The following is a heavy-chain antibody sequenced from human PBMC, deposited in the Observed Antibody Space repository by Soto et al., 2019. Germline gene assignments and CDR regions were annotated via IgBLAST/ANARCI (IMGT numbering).Heavy chain of an antibody. Sequence: ASVKVSCKASGYTFTAYAMHWVRQAPGQRLEWMGWINAGNGNTKYSQKFQGRVTIARDTSASTAYMELSSLRSEDTAVYYCARALTMVRGVTPNLWDSGQGTLVTVSS. J-gene: IGHJ4*02. CDR3: ARALTMVRGVTPNLWD. V-gene: IGHV1-3*01. CDR2: INAGNGNT. D-gene: IGHD3-10*01. CDR1: GYTFTAYA.